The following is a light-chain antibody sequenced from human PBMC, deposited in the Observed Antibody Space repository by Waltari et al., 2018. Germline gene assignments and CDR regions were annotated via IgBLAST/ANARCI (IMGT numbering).Light chain of an antibody. CDR2: GKN. CDR3: HSRDTSGNHVV. J-gene: IGLJ2*01. V-gene: IGLV3-19*01. CDR1: SLRTYY. Sequence: SSELTQDPAVSVALGQTFRITCQGDSLRTYYASWYQQKPGQAPVFVVYGKNKRPSGIPDRFSGSSSGNTASLTITGAQAEDEADYYCHSRDTSGNHVVFGGGTKLTVL.